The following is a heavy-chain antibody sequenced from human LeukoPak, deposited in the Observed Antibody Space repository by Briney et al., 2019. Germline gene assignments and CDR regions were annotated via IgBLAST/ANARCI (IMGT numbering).Heavy chain of an antibody. CDR1: GASITSSNYY. J-gene: IGHJ6*03. CDR3: ARGFYYDNYMDV. D-gene: IGHD3-22*01. Sequence: SQTLSLTCTVSGASITSSNYYWSWIRQHPGKGLEWIGYIRYSGSTYHNPSPKSRLAISVDTSRNQFSLDLSSVTAADTAVCYCARGFYYDNYMDVWGNGTTVTVSS. V-gene: IGHV4-31*03. CDR2: IRYSGST.